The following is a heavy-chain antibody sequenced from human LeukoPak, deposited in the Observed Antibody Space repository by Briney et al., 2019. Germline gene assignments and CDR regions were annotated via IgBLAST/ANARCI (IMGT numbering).Heavy chain of an antibody. J-gene: IGHJ6*02. CDR2: INHSGST. CDR3: VRGRTVGATNRIYYYYGMDV. CDR1: GGSFSGYY. V-gene: IGHV4-34*01. D-gene: IGHD1-26*01. Sequence: SETLSLTCAVYGGSFSGYYWSWIRQPPGKGLEWIGEINHSGSTNYNPSLKSRVTISVDTSKNQFSLKLSSVTAADTAVYYCVRGRTVGATNRIYYYYGMDVWGQGTTVTVSS.